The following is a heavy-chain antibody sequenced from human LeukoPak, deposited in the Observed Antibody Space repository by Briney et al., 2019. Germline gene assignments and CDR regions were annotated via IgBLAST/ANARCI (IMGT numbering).Heavy chain of an antibody. V-gene: IGHV3-74*01. J-gene: IGHJ4*02. Sequence: GSLRLYCAASGFSFSSSWMHWVRQAPGKGLVWVSRINDDETSTTYADSVKGRFTISRDNAKNTLYLQMNSLRADDTAVYYCGTTGSGSYYDYWGQGTLVTVSP. CDR1: GFSFSSSW. CDR2: INDDETST. D-gene: IGHD1-26*01. CDR3: GTTGSGSYYDY.